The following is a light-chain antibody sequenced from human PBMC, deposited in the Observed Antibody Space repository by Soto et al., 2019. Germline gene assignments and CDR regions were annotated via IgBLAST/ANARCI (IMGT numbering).Light chain of an antibody. CDR3: QRYNSVPVT. Sequence: QMTQSPSSLSASVGDRVTITCRASQDIGIYLAWYQQRPGTVPKLLIYPASTLKSGFPSRFSGSGSGTDFTLTISSLQPEDVATYYCQRYNSVPVTFGQGTRLEIK. CDR1: QDIGIY. CDR2: PAS. J-gene: IGKJ5*01. V-gene: IGKV1-27*01.